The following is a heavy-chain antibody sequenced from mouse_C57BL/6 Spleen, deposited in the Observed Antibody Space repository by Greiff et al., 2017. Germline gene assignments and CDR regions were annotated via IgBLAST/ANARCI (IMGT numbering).Heavy chain of an antibody. CDR1: GYTFTDYN. CDR2: INPNNGGT. CDR3: ARDAGLLNGYYFDY. V-gene: IGHV1-22*01. J-gene: IGHJ2*01. Sequence: EVKLQESGPELVKPGASVKMSCKASGYTFTDYNMHWVKQSHGKSLEWIGYINPNNGGTSYNQKFKGKATLTVNKSSSTAYMELRSLTSEDSAVXYCARDAGLLNGYYFDYWGQGTTLTVSS. D-gene: IGHD2-2*01.